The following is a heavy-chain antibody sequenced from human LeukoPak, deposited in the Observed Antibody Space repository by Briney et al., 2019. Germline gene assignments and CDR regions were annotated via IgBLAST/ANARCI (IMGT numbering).Heavy chain of an antibody. D-gene: IGHD6-6*01. J-gene: IGHJ4*02. CDR1: GGSISSSSYY. Sequence: PSETLSLTCTVSGGSISSSSYYWGWIRQPPGKGLEWIGSIYYSGSTYYNPSLKSRVTISVDTSKNQFSLKLSSVTAADTAVYYCASSWYSRSSVGFDYWGQGTLVTVSS. V-gene: IGHV4-39*01. CDR3: ASSWYSRSSVGFDY. CDR2: IYYSGST.